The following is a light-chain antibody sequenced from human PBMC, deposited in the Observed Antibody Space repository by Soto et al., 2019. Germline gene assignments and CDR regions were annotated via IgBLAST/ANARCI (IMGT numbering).Light chain of an antibody. Sequence: EIVLTQSPGTLSLSPGERATLSCRASQSVSSSYLAWYQQKPGQAPRLLIYGASTRATGIPARFSGSGSGTEFTLTISSLRAEDVAVYYCQQYYSSPITFGQGTRWRL. J-gene: IGKJ5*01. V-gene: IGKV3-20*01. CDR3: QQYYSSPIT. CDR1: QSVSSSY. CDR2: GAS.